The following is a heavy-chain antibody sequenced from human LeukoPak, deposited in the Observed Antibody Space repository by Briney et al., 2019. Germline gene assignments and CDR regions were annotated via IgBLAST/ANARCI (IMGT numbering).Heavy chain of an antibody. CDR1: GFTFSSYG. V-gene: IGHV3-33*06. Sequence: GGSLRLSCAASGFTFSSYGMHWVRQAPGKGLEWVAVIWYDGSNKYYADSVKGRFTISRDNSKNTLYLQMNSLRTEDTAVYYCAKAPYYYDSSGHQRGAFDIWGQGTMVTVSS. J-gene: IGHJ3*02. CDR2: IWYDGSNK. CDR3: AKAPYYYDSSGHQRGAFDI. D-gene: IGHD3-22*01.